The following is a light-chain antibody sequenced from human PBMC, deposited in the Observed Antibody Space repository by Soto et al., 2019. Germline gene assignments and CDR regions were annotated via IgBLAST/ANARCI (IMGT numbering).Light chain of an antibody. CDR3: QQYGSSRT. Sequence: EIVLTQSPATLSSFPGDRVTLSCRASQAVNTRLAWYQHRPGQAPRLLIYLASNRAAGVPARFSGSGSGTDFTLTISDVEPEDFAVYYCQQYGSSRTFGQGTKVDI. CDR1: QAVNTR. J-gene: IGKJ1*01. V-gene: IGKV3D-11*03. CDR2: LAS.